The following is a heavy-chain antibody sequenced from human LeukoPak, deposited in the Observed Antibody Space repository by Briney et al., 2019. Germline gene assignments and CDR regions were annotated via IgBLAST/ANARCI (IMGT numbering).Heavy chain of an antibody. V-gene: IGHV3-21*01. D-gene: IGHD6-13*01. J-gene: IGHJ4*02. Sequence: PGGSLRLSCAASGFTFSSYSMNWVRQAPGKGLEWVSSISSSSSYIYYADSVRGRFTISRDNAKNSLYLQMNSLRAEDTAVYYCASIPSRRQLVDYWGQGTLVIVSS. CDR3: ASIPSRRQLVDY. CDR2: ISSSSSYI. CDR1: GFTFSSYS.